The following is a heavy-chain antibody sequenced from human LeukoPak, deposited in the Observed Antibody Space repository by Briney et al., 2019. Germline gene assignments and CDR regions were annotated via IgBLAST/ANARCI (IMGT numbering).Heavy chain of an antibody. D-gene: IGHD3-10*01. Sequence: PGGSLRLSCAASGFTFSSYAMHWVRQAPGKGLEYVSAISSNGGSTYYANSVKGRFTISRDNSKNTLYLQMGSLRAEDMAVYYCARVGRGGAYYYMDIWGKGTTVTVSS. J-gene: IGHJ6*03. CDR1: GFTFSSYA. V-gene: IGHV3-64*01. CDR3: ARVGRGGAYYYMDI. CDR2: ISSNGGST.